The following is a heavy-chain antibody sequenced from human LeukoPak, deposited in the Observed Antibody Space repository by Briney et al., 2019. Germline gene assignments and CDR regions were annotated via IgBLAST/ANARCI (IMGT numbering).Heavy chain of an antibody. V-gene: IGHV4-34*01. CDR2: INHSGST. CDR3: ARGGYDFWSGYQY. J-gene: IGHJ4*02. CDR1: GGSFSGYY. D-gene: IGHD3-3*01. Sequence: PSETLSLTCAVYGGSFSGYYWSWIRQPPGKGLEWIGEINHSGSTNYNPSLKSRVTISVDTSKNQFSLKLSSVTAADTAVYYCARGGYDFWSGYQYWGQGTLVTVSS.